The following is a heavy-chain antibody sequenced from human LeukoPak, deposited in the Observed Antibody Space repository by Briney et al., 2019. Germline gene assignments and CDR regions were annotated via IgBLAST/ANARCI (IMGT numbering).Heavy chain of an antibody. D-gene: IGHD2-21*02. CDR3: ARDRSKVTAYDDAFDI. CDR2: ISDIGTTQ. J-gene: IGHJ3*02. Sequence: GGSLRLSCAASGFTFRSYELNWVRQAPGKGLEWVSYISDIGTTQHYADSVKGRFIISRDNAKNSLYLQMNRLTAADTAVYYCARDRSKVTAYDDAFDIWGQGTMVIVSS. CDR1: GFTFRSYE. V-gene: IGHV3-48*03.